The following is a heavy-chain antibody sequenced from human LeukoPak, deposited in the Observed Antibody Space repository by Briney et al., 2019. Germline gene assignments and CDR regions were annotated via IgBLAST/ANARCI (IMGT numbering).Heavy chain of an antibody. CDR1: GFTFSGSA. V-gene: IGHV3-73*01. CDR2: IRSKANSYAT. D-gene: IGHD6-19*01. Sequence: GGSLKLSCAASGFTFSGSAMHWVRQASGKGLEWVGRIRSKANSYATAYAASVKGRFTISRDDSKNTAYLQMNSLKTEDTAVYYCTRHEAVAGTVSDYWGQGTLVTVSS. CDR3: TRHEAVAGTVSDY. J-gene: IGHJ4*02.